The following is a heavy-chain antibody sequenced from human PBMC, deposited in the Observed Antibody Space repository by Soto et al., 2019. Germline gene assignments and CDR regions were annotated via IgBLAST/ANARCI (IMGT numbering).Heavy chain of an antibody. CDR1: GFTFSSSS. D-gene: IGHD1-26*01. J-gene: IGHJ4*02. CDR3: ARDAPAIVGATVFYFDY. CDR2: ISSSSSTI. Sequence: HGGSLRLSCAASGFTFSSSSMNWVCQTTGKGLEWVSYISSSSSTIYYADSVKGRFTISRDNAKNSLYLQMNSLRAEDTAVYYCARDAPAIVGATVFYFDYWGQGTLVTVSS. V-gene: IGHV3-48*01.